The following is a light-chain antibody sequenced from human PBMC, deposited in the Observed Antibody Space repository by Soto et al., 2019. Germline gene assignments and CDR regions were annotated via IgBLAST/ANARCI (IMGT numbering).Light chain of an antibody. Sequence: EIVLTQSPGTLSLSPGERATLSCRASQSVYNDYLAWYQQKPGQAPRLLIYGASSRASGIPDRFSGSGSGTDFTLTISRLEPEDSAVYYCQQRHMWPITFGQGTRLEIK. J-gene: IGKJ5*01. CDR1: QSVYNDY. CDR3: QQRHMWPIT. CDR2: GAS. V-gene: IGKV3D-20*02.